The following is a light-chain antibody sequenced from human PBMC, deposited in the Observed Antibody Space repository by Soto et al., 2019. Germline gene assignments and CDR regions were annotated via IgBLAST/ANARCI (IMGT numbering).Light chain of an antibody. J-gene: IGLJ3*02. Sequence: QSVLTQPRSVSGSPGQSVTISCTGTSSDVGGYNYVSWYQQHPGKAPKLMIYDVNRWPSGVPDRFSSSKSGNTASLTISGLQAEDEADYYCCYFAGSVSWVFGGGTKLTVL. CDR3: CYFAGSVSWV. CDR1: SSDVGGYNY. CDR2: DVN. V-gene: IGLV2-11*01.